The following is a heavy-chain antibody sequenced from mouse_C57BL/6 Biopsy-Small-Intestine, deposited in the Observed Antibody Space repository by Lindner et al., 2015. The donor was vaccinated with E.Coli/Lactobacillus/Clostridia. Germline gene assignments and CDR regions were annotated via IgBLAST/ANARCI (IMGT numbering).Heavy chain of an antibody. D-gene: IGHD1-1*02. J-gene: IGHJ2*01. CDR3: ARGPGRYCSGGSCFYYFDY. CDR1: GYTFTSYG. CDR2: MNPNSGNT. Sequence: SVKVSCKASGYTFTSYGINWVRQATGQGLEWMGWMNPNSGNTGYAQKFQGRVTMTRNTSISTAYMELSSLRSEDTAVYYCARGPGRYCSGGSCFYYFDYWGQGTLVTVSS. V-gene: IGHV1-81*01.